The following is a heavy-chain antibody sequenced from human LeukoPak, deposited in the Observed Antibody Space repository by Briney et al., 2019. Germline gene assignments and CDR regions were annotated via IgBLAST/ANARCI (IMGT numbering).Heavy chain of an antibody. D-gene: IGHD2-21*02. CDR2: ASYDGSNK. J-gene: IGHJ4*02. Sequence: GGSLRLSCAASGFSFSSYALHWVRQAPGKGLEWVAVASYDGSNKYYADSVKGRFTISRDNSKNTLYLQMNSLRAEDTAVYYCAKLGVVTTTHPFDYWGQGTLVTVSS. CDR3: AKLGVVTTTHPFDY. CDR1: GFSFSSYA. V-gene: IGHV3-30-3*01.